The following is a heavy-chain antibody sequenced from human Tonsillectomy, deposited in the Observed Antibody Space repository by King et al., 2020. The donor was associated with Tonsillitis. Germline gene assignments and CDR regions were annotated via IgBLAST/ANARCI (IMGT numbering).Heavy chain of an antibody. Sequence: VQLVESGGGLVKPGGSLRLSCAASGFTFSDYYMSCISQAPRMGLGWGSYITSIGTTQYDADSVKGRFTISRDNAKNSLYLQMNSLRAEDTAVYYCSTGGDGGDSWGQGTLVTVSS. J-gene: IGHJ4*02. V-gene: IGHV3-11*01. CDR2: ITSIGTTQ. CDR1: GFTFSDYY. CDR3: STGGDGGDS. D-gene: IGHD4-23*01.